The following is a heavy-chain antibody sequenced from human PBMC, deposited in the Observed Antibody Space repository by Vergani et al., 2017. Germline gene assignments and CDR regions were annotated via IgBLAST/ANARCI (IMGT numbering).Heavy chain of an antibody. D-gene: IGHD3-9*01. CDR2: IYHSGST. CDR3: ARVMYRDEASTGYRLEGMDI. CDR1: GGSISSGGYS. J-gene: IGHJ6*02. Sequence: QLQLQESGSGLVKPSQTLSLTCAVSGGSISSGGYSWSWIRQPPGKGLEWIGYIYHSGSTYYKPSLKSRVTISVDTSKNQFSLKLRSVTGADTAVYFCARVMYRDEASTGYRLEGMDIWGQGTTVTISS. V-gene: IGHV4-30-2*01.